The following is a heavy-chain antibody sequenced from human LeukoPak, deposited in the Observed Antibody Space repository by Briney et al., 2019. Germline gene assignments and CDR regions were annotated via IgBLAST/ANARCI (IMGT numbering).Heavy chain of an antibody. V-gene: IGHV4-34*01. J-gene: IGHJ4*02. D-gene: IGHD3-10*01. Sequence: SETLSLTCAVYWGSFSGYYWSWIRQPPGKGLEWIGEINHSGYTNYNPSLKSRVTMSVDTSKNQFSLKLNSMTAADTAVYYCARLGSRVVWGQGTLVIVSS. CDR3: ARLGSRVV. CDR1: WGSFSGYY. CDR2: INHSGYT.